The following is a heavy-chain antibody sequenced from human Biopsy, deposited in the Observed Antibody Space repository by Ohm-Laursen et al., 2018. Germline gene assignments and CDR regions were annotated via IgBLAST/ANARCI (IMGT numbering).Heavy chain of an antibody. Sequence: ASVKVSCKASGYTFTSYHVHWVRQAPGQGLEWMGWINAKTGDTNYAQKFQGRVTMTRDTSISTAYVDLSSLRSDDTAVYYCSRGGYYYDSLAYYYWFDPWGQGTLVAVSS. CDR2: INAKTGDT. D-gene: IGHD3-22*01. V-gene: IGHV1-2*02. J-gene: IGHJ5*02. CDR3: SRGGYYYDSLAYYYWFDP. CDR1: GYTFTSYH.